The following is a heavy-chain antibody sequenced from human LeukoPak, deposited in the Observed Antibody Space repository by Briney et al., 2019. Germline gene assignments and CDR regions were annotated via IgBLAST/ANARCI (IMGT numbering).Heavy chain of an antibody. Sequence: PSETLSLTCTVSGGSISSYYWSWIRQPPGKGLEWIGYIYYSGSTSYNPSLKSRVTISVDTSTNQFSLKLSSVTAADTAVYYCARGGVVTAMGTRYWYFDLWGRGTLVTVSS. CDR3: ARGGVVTAMGTRYWYFDL. J-gene: IGHJ2*01. CDR2: IYYSGST. CDR1: GGSISSYY. V-gene: IGHV4-59*01. D-gene: IGHD2-21*02.